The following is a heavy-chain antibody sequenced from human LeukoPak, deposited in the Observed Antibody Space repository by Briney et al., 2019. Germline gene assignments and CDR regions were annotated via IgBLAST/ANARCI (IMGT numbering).Heavy chain of an antibody. J-gene: IGHJ4*02. CDR1: GGSFSSYA. V-gene: IGHV1-69*13. CDR3: ARGGGGDTFDY. D-gene: IGHD3-16*01. CDR2: IIPLFGTA. Sequence: GASVKVSCKASGGSFSSYAINWVRQAPGQGLEWMGGIIPLFGTANYAQKFQGRVTITADESTSTAYMELSSLRSEDTAVYYCARGGGGDTFDYWGQGTLVTVSS.